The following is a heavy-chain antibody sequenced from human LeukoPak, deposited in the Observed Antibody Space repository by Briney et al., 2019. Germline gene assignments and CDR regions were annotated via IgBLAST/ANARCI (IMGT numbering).Heavy chain of an antibody. CDR3: AKRGIPSYSSGYYHFDY. D-gene: IGHD6-19*01. CDR1: GFTFSSYA. CDR2: ISGSGGST. V-gene: IGHV3-23*01. Sequence: AGGSLRLSCAASGFTFSSYAMSWVRQAPGKGLEWVSAISGSGGSTYYADSVKGRFTISRDNSKNTLYLQMNSLRAEDTAVYYCAKRGIPSYSSGYYHFDYWGQGTLVTVSS. J-gene: IGHJ4*02.